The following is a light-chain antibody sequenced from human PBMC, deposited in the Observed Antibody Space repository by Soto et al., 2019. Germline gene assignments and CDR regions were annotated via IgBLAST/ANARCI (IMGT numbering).Light chain of an antibody. Sequence: QPVLTQPPSASGTPGQRVTISCSGSSSNIGSNYVYWYQQLPGTAPKLLIYRNNQRPSGVPDRLSGSKSGTSASLAISGLRSEDEADYYCAAWDDSLSGRVFGGGTKLTVL. CDR1: SSNIGSNY. CDR3: AAWDDSLSGRV. CDR2: RNN. V-gene: IGLV1-47*01. J-gene: IGLJ3*02.